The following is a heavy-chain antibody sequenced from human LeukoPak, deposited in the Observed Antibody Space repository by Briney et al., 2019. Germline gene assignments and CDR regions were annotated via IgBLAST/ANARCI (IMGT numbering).Heavy chain of an antibody. CDR1: GFTFSSYA. CDR2: ISGSGGST. J-gene: IGHJ1*01. V-gene: IGHV3-23*01. CDR3: AKRPRIAAAGTAEYFQH. Sequence: GGSLRLSCAASGFTFSSYAMSWVRQAPGKGLKWVSAISGSGGSTYFADSVKGRFTISRANSKNTLYLQMNSLRAEDTAVYYCAKRPRIAAAGTAEYFQHWGQGTLVTVSS. D-gene: IGHD6-13*01.